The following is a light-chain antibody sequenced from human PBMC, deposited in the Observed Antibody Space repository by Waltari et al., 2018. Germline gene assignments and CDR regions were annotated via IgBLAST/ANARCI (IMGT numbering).Light chain of an antibody. CDR3: CSYAGSSTLV. J-gene: IGLJ2*01. CDR1: SSDVVSYNL. CDR2: EGS. Sequence: QSALTQPASVSGSPGQSTTISCTGTSSDVVSYNLVSWYQQHPGKAPKLMIYEGSKRPSGVSNRFSGSKSGNTASLTISGLQAEDEADYYCCSYAGSSTLVFGGGTKLTVL. V-gene: IGLV2-23*01.